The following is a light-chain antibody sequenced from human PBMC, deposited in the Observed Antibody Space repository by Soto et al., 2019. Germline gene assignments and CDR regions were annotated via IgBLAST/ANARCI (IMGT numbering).Light chain of an antibody. CDR2: LNSDGSH. CDR3: QTWGTGPVV. J-gene: IGLJ2*01. V-gene: IGLV4-69*01. CDR1: SGLSSYA. Sequence: QPVLTQSPSASASLGASVKLTCTLSSGLSSYAIAWHQQQPEKGPRYLMKLNSDGSHSKGDGIPDRFSGSSSGAERYLTISSLQSEDEADYYCQTWGTGPVVFGGGTQLTVL.